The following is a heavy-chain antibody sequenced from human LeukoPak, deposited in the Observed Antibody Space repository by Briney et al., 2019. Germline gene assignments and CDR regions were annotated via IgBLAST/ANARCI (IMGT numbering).Heavy chain of an antibody. J-gene: IGHJ4*02. CDR2: IYPGNSDT. CDR1: GYSFTTYW. D-gene: IGHD5-24*01. CDR3: ARVEMATRLLRY. V-gene: IGHV5-51*01. Sequence: GESLKISCQGSGYSFTTYWIGWVRQMPGKGLEWMGIIYPGNSDTRYSPSFRGQVTISADRSINTAYLQWSSLKASDTAMYYCARVEMATRLLRYWGQGTLVTVSS.